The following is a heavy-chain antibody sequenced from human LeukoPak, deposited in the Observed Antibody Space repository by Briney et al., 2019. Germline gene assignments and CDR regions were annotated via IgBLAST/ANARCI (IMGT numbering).Heavy chain of an antibody. CDR1: GFTFSSYA. D-gene: IGHD6-13*01. Sequence: PGGSLRLSCAASGFTFSSYAMHWVRQAPGKGLEWVAVISYDGSNKYYADSVKGRFTISRDNSKNTVYLQMSSLRGEDTAVYYCAKSGIAAAGQRGYFDYWGQGTLVTVSS. V-gene: IGHV3-30-3*01. CDR2: ISYDGSNK. CDR3: AKSGIAAAGQRGYFDY. J-gene: IGHJ4*02.